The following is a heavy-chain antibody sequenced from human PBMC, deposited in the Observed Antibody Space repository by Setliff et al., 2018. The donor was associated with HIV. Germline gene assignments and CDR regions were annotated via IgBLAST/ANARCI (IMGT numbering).Heavy chain of an antibody. CDR1: GGSINTYY. Sequence: SETLSLTCTVSGGSINTYYWSWIRQPAGKGLQWIGRIYYVGWSKYNPSLEDRVTMPVDTSNNQFSLSLRSVTAADTAIYYCARSIHGGGSEPFDTWGQGILVTVSS. J-gene: IGHJ5*02. CDR2: IYYVGWS. V-gene: IGHV4-4*07. CDR3: ARSIHGGGSEPFDT. D-gene: IGHD3-10*01.